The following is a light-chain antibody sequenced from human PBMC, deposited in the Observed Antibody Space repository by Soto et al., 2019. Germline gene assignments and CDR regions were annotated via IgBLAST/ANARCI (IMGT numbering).Light chain of an antibody. CDR1: TSNIGGNNY. Sequence: QSVLTQPPSVSAAPGQKVTVSCSGSTSNIGGNNYVSWYRQFSGTAPKLLIYDNSKRLSGIPDRFSGSKSGTSATLDITGLQTGDEADYYCATWDSSLSAVVFGGGTKLTV. V-gene: IGLV1-51*01. J-gene: IGLJ2*01. CDR2: DNS. CDR3: ATWDSSLSAVV.